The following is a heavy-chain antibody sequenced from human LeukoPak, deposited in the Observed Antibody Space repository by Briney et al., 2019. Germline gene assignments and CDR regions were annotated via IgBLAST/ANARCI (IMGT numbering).Heavy chain of an antibody. J-gene: IGHJ6*03. CDR1: GYTLTELS. Sequence: GASVKVSCKVSGYTLTELSMHWVRQAPGKGLDWMGGFDPQDGETIYAQKFQGRVTMTEDTSTDTAYMELSSLRSEDTAVYYCATDTPYCSSTSCPRNYYYMDVWGKGATVTVSS. V-gene: IGHV1-24*01. CDR2: FDPQDGET. CDR3: ATDTPYCSSTSCPRNYYYMDV. D-gene: IGHD2-2*01.